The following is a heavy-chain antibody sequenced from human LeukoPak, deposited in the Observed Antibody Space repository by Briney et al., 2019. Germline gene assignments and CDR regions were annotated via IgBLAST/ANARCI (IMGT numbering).Heavy chain of an antibody. CDR3: AKHHCSSISCHGRSSGDFDY. J-gene: IGHJ4*02. Sequence: GGSLRLYCAASGFTFSSYGMHWVRQAPGKGLEWVAVTSYDGSNKYYADSLKGRFTISRDNSKNTLYLQMNSLRAEDTAVYYCAKHHCSSISCHGRSSGDFDYWGQGTLVTVSS. CDR1: GFTFSSYG. CDR2: TSYDGSNK. D-gene: IGHD2-2*01. V-gene: IGHV3-30*18.